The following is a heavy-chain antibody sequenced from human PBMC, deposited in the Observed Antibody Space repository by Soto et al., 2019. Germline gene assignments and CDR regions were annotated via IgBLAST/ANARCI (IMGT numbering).Heavy chain of an antibody. Sequence: GGSLRLSCAASGLTFSSYGMRWVRQAPGKGLEWVAVISYDGSNKYYADSVKGRFTISRDNSKNTLYLQMNSLRAEDTAVYYCAKDHIAARPPVSVYFDYWGQGTLVTVSS. J-gene: IGHJ4*02. D-gene: IGHD6-6*01. V-gene: IGHV3-30*18. CDR1: GLTFSSYG. CDR2: ISYDGSNK. CDR3: AKDHIAARPPVSVYFDY.